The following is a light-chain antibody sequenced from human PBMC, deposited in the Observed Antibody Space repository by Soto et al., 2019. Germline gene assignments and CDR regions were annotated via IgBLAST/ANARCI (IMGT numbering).Light chain of an antibody. CDR3: SSYTTSSTWV. CDR2: EVS. Sequence: LTQPASVSGSPGQSITISCTGTSSDVGGYNYVSWYQQHPGKAPKLMIYEVSNRPSGVSNRFSGSKSGNTASLTNSGLQAEDEADYYCSSYTTSSTWVFGGGTQLTVL. V-gene: IGLV2-14*01. CDR1: SSDVGGYNY. J-gene: IGLJ3*02.